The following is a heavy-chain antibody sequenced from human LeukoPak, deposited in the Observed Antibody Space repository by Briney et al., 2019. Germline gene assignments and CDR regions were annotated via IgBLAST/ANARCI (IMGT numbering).Heavy chain of an antibody. CDR2: LYSDGNT. CDR3: ARGVEPLAANTLAY. J-gene: IGHJ4*02. Sequence: GGFLRLSCAASGFTVITNDMTWVRQAPGKGLEWVSVLYSDGNTKYADSVQGRFTISRDNSKNTLYLEMNSLSPDDTAVYYCARGVEPLAANTLAYWGQGTLVTGSS. D-gene: IGHD1-14*01. CDR1: GFTVITND. V-gene: IGHV3-53*01.